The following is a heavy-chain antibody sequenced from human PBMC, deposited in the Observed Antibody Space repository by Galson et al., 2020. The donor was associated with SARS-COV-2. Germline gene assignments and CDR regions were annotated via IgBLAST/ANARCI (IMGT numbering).Heavy chain of an antibody. CDR2: LHPNGRP. J-gene: IGHJ2*01. D-gene: IGHD3-22*01. Sequence: SHPLSLIRTVPSYPPPTTHHRGHLRQPPGTGLPWQGRLHPNGRPYYNPSLKRQVTISVDTSKNQFSLRLDSVTAADTALYYCARPGVNMLVVVTVPGWYFDLWGRGTLVTVSS. V-gene: IGHV4-38-2*02. CDR3: ARPGVNMLVVVTVPGWYFDL. CDR1: SYPPPTTHH.